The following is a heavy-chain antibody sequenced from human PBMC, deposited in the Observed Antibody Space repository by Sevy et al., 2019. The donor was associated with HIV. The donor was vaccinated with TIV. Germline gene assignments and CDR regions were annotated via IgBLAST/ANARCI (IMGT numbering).Heavy chain of an antibody. CDR1: GFTFSSYA. J-gene: IGHJ5*02. CDR3: ARDQHDYAGNLRTGWFDP. D-gene: IGHD4-17*01. Sequence: GGSLRLSCAASGFTFSSYAMHWVRQAPGKGLEWVAVISYDGSNKYYADSVKGRFTISRDNSKNTLYLQVKRLRTEDTAVYYCARDQHDYAGNLRTGWFDPWGQGTLVTVSS. V-gene: IGHV3-30-3*01. CDR2: ISYDGSNK.